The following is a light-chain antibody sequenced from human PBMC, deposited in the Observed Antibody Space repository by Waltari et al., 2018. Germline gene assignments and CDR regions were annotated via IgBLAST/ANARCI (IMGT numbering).Light chain of an antibody. CDR2: DVS. V-gene: IGLV2-11*01. CDR1: SSAVVGYNY. J-gene: IGLJ2*01. Sequence: QSALTQPRSVSGSPGQSVTISCTGTSSAVVGYNYVSWYQQHAGKAPKLMIYDVSKRPSGVPDRFSGSKSGNTASLTISGLQAEDEADYYCCSYAGSYTLVFGGGTKLTVL. CDR3: CSYAGSYTLV.